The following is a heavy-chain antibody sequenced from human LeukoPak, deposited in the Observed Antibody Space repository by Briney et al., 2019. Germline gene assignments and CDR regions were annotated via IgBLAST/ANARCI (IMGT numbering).Heavy chain of an antibody. D-gene: IGHD3-22*01. J-gene: IGHJ4*02. V-gene: IGHV3-49*04. Sequence: PGGTLRLSCAASGFTFSGYGMSWVRQAPGKGLEWVGVIRSKRYGGTTEYAASVKGTFTISRDDSKSIAYLQMNRLKTEDTAVYFCTRNITMMDYWGQGTLVTVSS. CDR1: GFTFSGYG. CDR2: IRSKRYGGTT. CDR3: TRNITMMDY.